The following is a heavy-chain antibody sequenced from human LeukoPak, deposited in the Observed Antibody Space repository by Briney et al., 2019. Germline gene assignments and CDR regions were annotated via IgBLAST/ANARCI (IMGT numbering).Heavy chain of an antibody. V-gene: IGHV3-23*01. J-gene: IGHJ4*02. CDR1: GFTFSSYA. D-gene: IGHD3-16*01. CDR3: AKEGGSHYFDY. CDR2: ISGSGGST. Sequence: GGSLRLPCAASGFTFSSYAMSWVRQAPGKGLEWVSAISGSGGSTYYADSVKGRITISRDNSKNTLYLQMNGLRAEDTAVYYCAKEGGSHYFDYWGQGTLVTVSS.